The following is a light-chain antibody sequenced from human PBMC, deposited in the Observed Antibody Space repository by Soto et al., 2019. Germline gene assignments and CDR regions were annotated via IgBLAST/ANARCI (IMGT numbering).Light chain of an antibody. J-gene: IGKJ1*01. Sequence: EIVLTQSPGTLSLSPGERATLSCRASQSVSSSYLAWYQQKPGQAPRLLIYGGSSRATGTPDRFSGSGSGTDFTLTISRLEPEDFAVYYCQQYGSSPLTWTFGQGTKVEIK. CDR1: QSVSSSY. CDR2: GGS. CDR3: QQYGSSPLTWT. V-gene: IGKV3-20*01.